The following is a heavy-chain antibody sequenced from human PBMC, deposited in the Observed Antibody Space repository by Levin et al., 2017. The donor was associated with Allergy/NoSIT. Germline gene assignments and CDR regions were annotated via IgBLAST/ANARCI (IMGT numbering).Heavy chain of an antibody. J-gene: IGHJ4*02. V-gene: IGHV4-59*01. Sequence: SETLSLTCTVSGGSISSYYWSWIRQPPGKGLEWIGYIYYSGSTNYNPSLKSRVTISVDTSKNQFSLKLSSVTAADTAVYYCARAVPMEPYFDYWGQGTLVTVSS. CDR2: IYYSGST. CDR1: GGSISSYY. CDR3: ARAVPMEPYFDY. D-gene: IGHD1-1*01.